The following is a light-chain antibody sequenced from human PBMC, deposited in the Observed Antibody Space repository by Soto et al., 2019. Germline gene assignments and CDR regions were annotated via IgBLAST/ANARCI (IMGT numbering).Light chain of an antibody. V-gene: IGKV3-11*01. Sequence: EIVLTQSPATLSLSPGERATLSCRASQSVANYLAWYQQKPGQAPRLLIYDASNRATGIPARFSGSGSGTDFTLTINSLEPEDFAVYYCQQRSNWPPRTFGQGTRLEIK. CDR2: DAS. CDR3: QQRSNWPPRT. J-gene: IGKJ5*01. CDR1: QSVANY.